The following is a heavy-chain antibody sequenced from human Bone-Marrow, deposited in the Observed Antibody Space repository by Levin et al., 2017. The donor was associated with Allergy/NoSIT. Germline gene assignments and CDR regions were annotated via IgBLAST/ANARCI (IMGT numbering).Heavy chain of an antibody. D-gene: IGHD3-3*01. J-gene: IGHJ4*02. V-gene: IGHV3-30-3*01. CDR2: ISYDGNNK. Sequence: GGSLRLSCAASGFNFDTYGMHWVRQAPGKGLEWVAVISYDGNNKDYADSVKGRFTISRDHSKNTVYLQMNSLRAEDTAVYYCARDRGDVDFWSGPPSRYWGQGTLVIVSS. CDR3: ARDRGDVDFWSGPPSRY. CDR1: GFNFDTYG.